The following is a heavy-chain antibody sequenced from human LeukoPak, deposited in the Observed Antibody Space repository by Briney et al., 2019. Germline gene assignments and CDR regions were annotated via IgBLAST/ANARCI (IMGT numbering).Heavy chain of an antibody. CDR2: IKSKTDGGTT. D-gene: IGHD3-3*01. CDR1: GFTYSNAK. Sequence: GGSLRVSCAASGFTYSNAKMSWVRQAPGKGLEWVGRIKSKTDGGTTDYAAPVKGRFTISRDDSKNTQYLQMITLETEDTAVYYCTGGVESGNYLYYWGQGTLVTVSS. J-gene: IGHJ4*02. CDR3: TGGVESGNYLYY. V-gene: IGHV3-15*01.